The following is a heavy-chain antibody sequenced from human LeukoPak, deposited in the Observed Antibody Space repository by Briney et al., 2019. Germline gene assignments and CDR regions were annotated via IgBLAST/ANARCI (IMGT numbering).Heavy chain of an antibody. J-gene: IGHJ6*02. CDR1: EFIFSNAW. V-gene: IGHV3-15*01. CDR2: IKSKTDGGTT. CDR3: TTGIFPVVIGGVYYYYGMDV. Sequence: PGGSLRLSCAASEFIFSNAWMSWVRQAPGKGLEWVGRIKSKTDGGTTDYAAPVNGRFTISRDDSKNTLYLQMNSLKTEDTAVYYCTTGIFPVVIGGVYYYYGMDVGGQGTTVTVSS. D-gene: IGHD4-23*01.